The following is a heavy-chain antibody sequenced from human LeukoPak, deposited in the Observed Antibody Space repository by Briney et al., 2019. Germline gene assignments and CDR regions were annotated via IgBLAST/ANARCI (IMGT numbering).Heavy chain of an antibody. V-gene: IGHV1-46*01. CDR2: INPSGGGR. CDR1: GYTFTTYY. D-gene: IGHD2-2*02. J-gene: IGHJ4*02. CDR3: ARAHNIVVVPAAIGTVFDY. Sequence: ASVKVSCKGSGYTFTTYYMHWVRQAPGQGLEWMGIINPSGGGRVYAQKFQGRVTMTRDTSTSTVYMELSSLRSEDTAVYYCARAHNIVVVPAAIGTVFDYWGQGTLVTVSS.